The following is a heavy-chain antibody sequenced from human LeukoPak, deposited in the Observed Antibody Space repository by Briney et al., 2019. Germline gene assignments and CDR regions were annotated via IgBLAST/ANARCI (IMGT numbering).Heavy chain of an antibody. D-gene: IGHD2-2*01. J-gene: IGHJ5*02. CDR1: GDSVSSNSAA. Sequence: SQTLSLTCAISGDSVSSNSAAWNWIRLSPSRGLEWLGRTYYRSKWHSYYAPSVKSRITINPDTSKNQFSLQLKSVTPEDTAVYYCARRLTQYDCFDPWGQGILVTVSS. CDR2: TYYRSKWHS. CDR3: ARRLTQYDCFDP. V-gene: IGHV6-1*01.